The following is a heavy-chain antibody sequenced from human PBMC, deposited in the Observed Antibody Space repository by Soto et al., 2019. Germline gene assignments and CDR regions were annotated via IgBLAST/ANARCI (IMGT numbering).Heavy chain of an antibody. CDR1: GYIFVNYG. CDR2: ISPYTGNT. D-gene: IGHD3-16*01. CDR3: VMVDNYVTPTPQDV. Sequence: QVQLVQSGDEVKKPGASVKVSCKASGYIFVNYGIAWVRQAPGQGLEWMGWISPYTGNTHSATKVQGRLTMTTDTSTSRAYMDLGSLTSADTAVYYCVMVDNYVTPTPQDVWGQGATVTVSS. J-gene: IGHJ6*02. V-gene: IGHV1-18*01.